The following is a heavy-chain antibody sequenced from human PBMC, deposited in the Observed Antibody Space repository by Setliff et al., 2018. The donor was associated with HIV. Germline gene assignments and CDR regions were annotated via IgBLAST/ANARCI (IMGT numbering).Heavy chain of an antibody. CDR3: ARGRPDDSVGFGY. Sequence: SETLSLTFTVSGGSISSYYWSWIRQPPGKGLEWIGYIYYSGSTNYNPSLKSRVTISVDTSKNQFSLKLTSVTAADTAVYYCARGRPDDSVGFGYWGQGTLVTVSS. CDR2: IYYSGST. CDR1: GGSISSYY. D-gene: IGHD3-22*01. J-gene: IGHJ4*02. V-gene: IGHV4-59*01.